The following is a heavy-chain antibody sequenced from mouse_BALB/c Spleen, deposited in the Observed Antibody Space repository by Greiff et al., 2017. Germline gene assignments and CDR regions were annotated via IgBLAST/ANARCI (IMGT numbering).Heavy chain of an antibody. D-gene: IGHD4-1*01. CDR1: GFTFSSFG. CDR3: ARAGTYFDY. Sequence: DVQLVESGGGLVQPGGSRKLSCAASGFTFSSFGMHWVRQAPEKGLEWVAYISSGSSTIYYADTVKGRFTISRDNPKNTLFLQMTSLRSEDTAMYYCARAGTYFDYWGQGTTLTVSS. CDR2: ISSGSSTI. J-gene: IGHJ2*01. V-gene: IGHV5-17*02.